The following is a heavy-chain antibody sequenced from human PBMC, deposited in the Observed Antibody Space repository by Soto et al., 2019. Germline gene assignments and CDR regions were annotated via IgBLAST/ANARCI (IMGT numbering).Heavy chain of an antibody. V-gene: IGHV1-69*02. CDR2: IIPILGLA. J-gene: IGHJ4*02. D-gene: IGHD6-13*01. Sequence: QVQLVQSGAEVKKPGSSVKVSCKASGGTFSSYTISWVRQAPGQGLEWMGRIIPILGLANYAQKFQGRVTITADKSTSTAYMELSSLRSEDTAVFYCARLTAAAGTQCWGQGTLVTVSS. CDR1: GGTFSSYT. CDR3: ARLTAAAGTQC.